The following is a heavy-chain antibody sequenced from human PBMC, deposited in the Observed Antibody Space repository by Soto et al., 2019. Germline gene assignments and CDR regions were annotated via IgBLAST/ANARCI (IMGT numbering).Heavy chain of an antibody. V-gene: IGHV4-39*01. CDR3: ASHREYYYYMDV. Sequence: SETLSLTCTVSGGSISSSSYYWGWIRQPPGKGLEWIGSIYYSGSTYNNPSLKSRVTMSVDTSKNQFSLKLSSVTAADTAVYYCASHREYYYYMDVWGKGTTVTVSS. CDR1: GGSISSSSYY. CDR2: IYYSGST. J-gene: IGHJ6*03.